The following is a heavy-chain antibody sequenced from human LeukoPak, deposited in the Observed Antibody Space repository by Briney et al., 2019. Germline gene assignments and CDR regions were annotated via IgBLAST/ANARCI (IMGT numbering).Heavy chain of an antibody. CDR2: IYTSGST. CDR3: ARDQVTMVRGVTPTHFDY. Sequence: SETLSLTCTVSGGSISSYYWSWIRQPAGKGLEWLGRIYTSGSTNYNPSLKSRVTMSVDTSKNQFPLKLSSVTAADTAVYYCARDQVTMVRGVTPTHFDYWGQGTLVTVSS. V-gene: IGHV4-4*07. J-gene: IGHJ4*02. CDR1: GGSISSYY. D-gene: IGHD3-10*01.